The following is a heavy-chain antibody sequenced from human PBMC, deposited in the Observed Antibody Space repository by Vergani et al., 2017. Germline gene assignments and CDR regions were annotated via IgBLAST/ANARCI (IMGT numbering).Heavy chain of an antibody. CDR3: ARELSYYYGSGSDDYNPYYYEGMDV. V-gene: IGHV4-61*02. CDR1: GGSINTGAYY. CDR2: VYTSGKT. D-gene: IGHD3-10*01. J-gene: IGHJ6*02. Sequence: QVQLQESGPRLVRPSQTLSLTCTVSGGSINTGAYYLSWIRQPAGKGLEWIGRVYTSGKTNYNISLKSRVTILVDRSKSQLSLELTSVTAGDTAVYFCARELSYYYGSGSDDYNPYYYEGMDVWGPGTTVTVSS.